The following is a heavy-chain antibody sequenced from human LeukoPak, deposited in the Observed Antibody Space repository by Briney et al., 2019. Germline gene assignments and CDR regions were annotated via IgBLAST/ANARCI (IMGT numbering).Heavy chain of an antibody. J-gene: IGHJ4*02. CDR2: ISSSSSYI. D-gene: IGHD3-16*02. V-gene: IGHV3-21*01. CDR1: GFTFSSYS. CDR3: ARQQRLGELSLYH. Sequence: GGSLRLSCAASGFTFSSYSMNWVRQAPGKGLEWVSSISSSSSYIYYADSVKGRFTISRDNAKNSLYLQMNSLRAEDTAVYYCARQQRLGELSLYHWGQGTLVTVSS.